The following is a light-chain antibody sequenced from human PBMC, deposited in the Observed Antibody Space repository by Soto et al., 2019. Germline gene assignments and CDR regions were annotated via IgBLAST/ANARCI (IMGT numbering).Light chain of an antibody. CDR3: QHYNSYSPPWT. V-gene: IGKV1-5*01. Sequence: DIQMTQSPSTLSASVGDRVTITCRASQSISSWLAWYQQKPGKAPKLLIYDASSLESGVPSRFSGSGSGTELTLTISSLQPDDFATYYCQHYNSYSPPWTFGQGTKVEIK. CDR1: QSISSW. J-gene: IGKJ1*01. CDR2: DAS.